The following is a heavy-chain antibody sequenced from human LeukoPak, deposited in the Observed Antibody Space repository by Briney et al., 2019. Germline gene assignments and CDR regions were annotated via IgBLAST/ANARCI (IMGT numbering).Heavy chain of an antibody. J-gene: IGHJ4*02. D-gene: IGHD6-19*01. CDR3: ARAGGAVAGPAYYFDY. Sequence: SVKVSCKASGGTFTSYAISWVRQAPGQGLEWMGGIIPIFGTANYAQKFQGRVTITADKSTSTAYMELSSLRSEDTAVYYCARAGGAVAGPAYYFDYWGQGTLVTVSS. CDR2: IIPIFGTA. V-gene: IGHV1-69*06. CDR1: GGTFTSYA.